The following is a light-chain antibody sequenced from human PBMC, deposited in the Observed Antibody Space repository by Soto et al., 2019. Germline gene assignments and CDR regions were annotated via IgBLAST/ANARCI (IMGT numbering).Light chain of an antibody. J-gene: IGKJ4*01. CDR3: QQYSTSPLT. V-gene: IGKV4-1*01. Sequence: DIVMTQSPDSPAVSLGERATITCKSSQSILYSCNNANYLDWFQQKPGQPPKVLIYWASTSQYGVPDRFTGSGSGTDFTLTISSLQAEDVAVYYCQQYSTSPLTFGGGTKVEIK. CDR1: QSILYSCNNANY. CDR2: WAS.